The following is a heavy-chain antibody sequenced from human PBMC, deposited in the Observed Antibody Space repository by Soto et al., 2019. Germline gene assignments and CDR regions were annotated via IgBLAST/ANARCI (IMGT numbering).Heavy chain of an antibody. J-gene: IGHJ6*03. Sequence: GESLKISCKGSGYSFTSYWIGWVRQMPGKGLEWMGTIYPEDSDTRYSPSFQGQVTISADKSIRTAFLQWSSLKASDTAMYYCARSTVSRKSTYYYFYYMDVWGKGTSVTVSS. CDR3: ARSTVSRKSTYYYFYYMDV. V-gene: IGHV5-51*01. D-gene: IGHD4-4*01. CDR1: GYSFTSYW. CDR2: IYPEDSDT.